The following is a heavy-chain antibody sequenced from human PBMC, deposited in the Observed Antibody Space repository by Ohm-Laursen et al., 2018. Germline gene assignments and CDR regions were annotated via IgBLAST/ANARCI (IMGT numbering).Heavy chain of an antibody. Sequence: GASVTVSCKASGYTFTSYGISWARQAPGQGLEWMGWISAYNGNTNYAQKLQGRVTMTTDTSTSTAYMELRSLRSDDTAVYYCARDGGEPAAIPHIPRYYYYGMDVWGQGTTVTVSS. CDR2: ISAYNGNT. J-gene: IGHJ6*02. D-gene: IGHD2-2*02. CDR3: ARDGGEPAAIPHIPRYYYYGMDV. V-gene: IGHV1-18*01. CDR1: GYTFTSYG.